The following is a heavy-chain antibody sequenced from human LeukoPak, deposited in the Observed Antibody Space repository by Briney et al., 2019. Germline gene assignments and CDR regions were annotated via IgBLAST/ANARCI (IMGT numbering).Heavy chain of an antibody. CDR3: AKDEGHELTVNWFDP. CDR1: GFTFSSYA. Sequence: PGGSLRLSCAASGFTFSSYAMSWVRQAPGKGLEWVSAISGSGGSTYYADSVKGRFTISRDNSKNTLYLQMNSLRAEDTAVYYCAKDEGHELTVNWFDPWGQGTLVTVSS. V-gene: IGHV3-23*01. J-gene: IGHJ5*02. CDR2: ISGSGGST. D-gene: IGHD1-26*01.